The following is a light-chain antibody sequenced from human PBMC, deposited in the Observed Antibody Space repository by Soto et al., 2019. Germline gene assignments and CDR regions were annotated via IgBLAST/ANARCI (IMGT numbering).Light chain of an antibody. J-gene: IGLJ1*01. CDR1: SSDVGGYNY. CDR2: DVS. CDR3: SSYTSSSTLLYV. Sequence: QSALTQPASVSGSPGQSITISCTGTSSDVGGYNYVSWYQQHPGKAPKLMIYDVSNRPSGVSTRFSGSKSGNTASLTISGLQAEEEADYYCSSYTSSSTLLYVFGTGTKVTVL. V-gene: IGLV2-14*01.